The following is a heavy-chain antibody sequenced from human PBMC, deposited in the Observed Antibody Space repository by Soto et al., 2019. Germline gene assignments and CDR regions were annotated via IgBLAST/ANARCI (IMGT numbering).Heavy chain of an antibody. V-gene: IGHV3-33*01. CDR2: IWYDGSNK. CDR1: GFTFSSYG. Sequence: GGSLRLACAASGFTFSSYGMHWVRQAPGKGLEWVAVIWYDGSNKYYADSVKGRFTISRDNSKNTLYLQMNSLRAEDTAVYYCARDPAEDYYGMDVWGQGTTVTVSS. J-gene: IGHJ6*02. CDR3: ARDPAEDYYGMDV.